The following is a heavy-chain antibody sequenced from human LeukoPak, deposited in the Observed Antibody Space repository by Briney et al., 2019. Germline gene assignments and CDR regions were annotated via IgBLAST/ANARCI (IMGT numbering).Heavy chain of an antibody. J-gene: IGHJ6*02. CDR1: GGSISSYY. CDR3: AREGDFSVSGSSYNVRYYGMDV. Sequence: SETLSLTCTVSGGSISSYYWSWIRQPARKGLEWLGRIYASGSTDYNPSLKSRVTLSVDTSKNQFSLKLSSVTAADTAVYYCAREGDFSVSGSSYNVRYYGMDVWGQGTTVTVSS. D-gene: IGHD3-10*01. CDR2: IYASGST. V-gene: IGHV4-4*07.